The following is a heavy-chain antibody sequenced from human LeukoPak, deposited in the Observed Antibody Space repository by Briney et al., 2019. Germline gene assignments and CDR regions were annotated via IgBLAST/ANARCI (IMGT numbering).Heavy chain of an antibody. CDR2: ISYDGSNK. V-gene: IGHV3-30*03. CDR1: GFTFSSYG. J-gene: IGHJ6*03. CDR3: ARSTYYNFWSGSYDYYYYMDV. D-gene: IGHD3-3*01. Sequence: PGGSLRLSCAASGFTFSSYGMHWVRQAPGKGLEWVAVISYDGSNKYYADSVKGRFTISRDNSKNTLYLQMNSLRAEDTAVYYCARSTYYNFWSGSYDYYYYMDVWGQGTTVTVSS.